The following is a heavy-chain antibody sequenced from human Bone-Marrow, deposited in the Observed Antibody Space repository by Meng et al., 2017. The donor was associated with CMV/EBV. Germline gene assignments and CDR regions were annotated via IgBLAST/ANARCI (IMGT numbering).Heavy chain of an antibody. Sequence: ASVKVSCKASGYTFTSYAMHWVRQAPGQRLEWMGWSNVGNSNTKFSQEFQGRVTITRDTSASTAYLQWSSLKASDTAMYYCARRGYSSSSPNYYYYYGMDVWGQGTTVTVSS. CDR3: ARRGYSSSSPNYYYYYGMDV. V-gene: IGHV1-3*02. CDR1: GYTFTSYA. D-gene: IGHD6-6*01. J-gene: IGHJ6*02. CDR2: SNVGNSNT.